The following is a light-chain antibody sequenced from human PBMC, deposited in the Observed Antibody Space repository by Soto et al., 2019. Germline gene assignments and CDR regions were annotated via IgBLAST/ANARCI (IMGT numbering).Light chain of an antibody. CDR3: QQYNNWPFT. CDR2: GAS. J-gene: IGKJ2*01. CDR1: QSISSN. V-gene: IGKV3-15*01. Sequence: EIVMTQSPATLSVSPGERATLSCRASQSISSNLAWYQQKPGQAPSLLIYGASARATGIPDRVSGSGSGTDFTLTISRLESEDYAVYYCQQYNNWPFTFGQGTKLEIK.